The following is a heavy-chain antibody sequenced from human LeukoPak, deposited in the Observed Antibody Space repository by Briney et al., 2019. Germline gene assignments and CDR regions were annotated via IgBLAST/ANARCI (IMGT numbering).Heavy chain of an antibody. J-gene: IGHJ4*02. CDR2: IYSDNT. Sequence: PGGSLRLSCTVSGFTVSSNSMSWVRQAPGKGLEWVSFIYSDNTHYSDSVKGRFTISRDNSKNTLYLQMNSLTSADTAVYYCAKVKTDILIPDSWGQGTLVTVSS. CDR1: GFTVSSNS. CDR3: AKVKTDILIPDS. D-gene: IGHD2-21*02. V-gene: IGHV3-66*03.